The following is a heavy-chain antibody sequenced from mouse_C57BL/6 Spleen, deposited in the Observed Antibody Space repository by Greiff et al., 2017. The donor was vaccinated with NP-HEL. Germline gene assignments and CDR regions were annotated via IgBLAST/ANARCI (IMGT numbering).Heavy chain of an antibody. CDR2: INPNNGGT. J-gene: IGHJ4*01. V-gene: IGHV1-18*01. CDR3: ARFPYYYGSSYGYAMDY. CDR1: GYTFTDYN. D-gene: IGHD1-1*01. Sequence: EVQLQQSGPELVKPGASVKIPCKASGYTFTDYNMDWVKQSHGKSLEWIGDINPNNGGTIYNQKFKGKATLTVDKSSSTAYMELRSLTSEDTAVYYCARFPYYYGSSYGYAMDYWGQGTSVTVSS.